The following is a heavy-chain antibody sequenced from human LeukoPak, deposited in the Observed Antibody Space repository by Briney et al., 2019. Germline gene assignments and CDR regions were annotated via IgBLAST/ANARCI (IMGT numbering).Heavy chain of an antibody. CDR2: ISFHGTDS. CDR3: ASNPRDGYNSWYMDV. D-gene: IGHD5-24*01. J-gene: IGHJ6*03. CDR1: GFTFISYA. Sequence: GGSLRLSCAASGFTFISYAIHWVRQAPGKGLEWVAVISFHGTDSFYADSVKGRFTISRDNSKNTLYLQMSSLRADDTAVYYCASNPRDGYNSWYMDVWGKGTTVTVSS. V-gene: IGHV3-30*04.